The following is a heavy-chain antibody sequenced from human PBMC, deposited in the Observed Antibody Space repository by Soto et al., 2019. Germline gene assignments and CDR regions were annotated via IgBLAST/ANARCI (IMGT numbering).Heavy chain of an antibody. CDR2: IYYSGST. Sequence: QLQLQESGPGLVKPSETLSLTCTVSGGSISSSRYYWGWIRQPPGKGLEWIGSIYYSGSTYYNPSTKSRGTISVDTSKNQFSLKLSSVTAADTAVYYCARPAVTQYYYYGMDVWGQGTTVTVSS. CDR3: ARPAVTQYYYYGMDV. CDR1: GGSISSSRYY. J-gene: IGHJ6*02. D-gene: IGHD6-19*01. V-gene: IGHV4-39*01.